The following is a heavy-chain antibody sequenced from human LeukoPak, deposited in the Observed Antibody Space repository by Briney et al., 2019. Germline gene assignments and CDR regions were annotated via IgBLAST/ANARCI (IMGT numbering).Heavy chain of an antibody. CDR3: ARAGLITIFGLVTSYYFDY. Sequence: ASVKVSCKASGYTFTSYGISWVRQAPGQGLEWMGWISAYNGNTNYAQKLQGRVTMTTDTSTSTAYMELRSLRSDDTAVYYCARAGLITIFGLVTSYYFDYWGQGTLVTVSS. D-gene: IGHD3-3*01. V-gene: IGHV1-18*01. J-gene: IGHJ4*02. CDR2: ISAYNGNT. CDR1: GYTFTSYG.